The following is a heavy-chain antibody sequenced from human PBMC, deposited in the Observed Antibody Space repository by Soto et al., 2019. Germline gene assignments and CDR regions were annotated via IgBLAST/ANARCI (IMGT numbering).Heavy chain of an antibody. D-gene: IGHD3-10*01. J-gene: IGHJ6*02. CDR2: IFSNDEK. Sequence: QVTLKESGPVLVKPTETLTLTCTVSGFSLSNARMGVSWIRQPPGKALEWLAHIFSNDEKSYSTSLKSRLTISKDTSKSQVVLTMTNMDPVDTATYFCARASRFGDPIFGWVYFGMDVWGQGTTVTVSS. V-gene: IGHV2-26*01. CDR3: ARASRFGDPIFGWVYFGMDV. CDR1: GFSLSNARMG.